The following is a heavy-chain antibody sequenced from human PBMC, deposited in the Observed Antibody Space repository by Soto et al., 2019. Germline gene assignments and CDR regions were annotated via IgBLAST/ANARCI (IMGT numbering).Heavy chain of an antibody. D-gene: IGHD2-21*02. V-gene: IGHV1-69*06. J-gene: IGHJ3*02. CDR2: IIPIFGTA. CDR1: GGTFSSYA. Sequence: GASVKVSCKASGGTFSSYAISWVRQAPGQGLEWMGGIIPIFGTANYAQKFQGRVTITADKSTSTAYMELSSLRSEDTAVYYCASPFTCGGDCYPEADAFDILGQGTIVAFSS. CDR3: ASPFTCGGDCYPEADAFDI.